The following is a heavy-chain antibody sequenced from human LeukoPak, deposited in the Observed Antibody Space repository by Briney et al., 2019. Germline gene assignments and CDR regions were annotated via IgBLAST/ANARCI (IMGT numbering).Heavy chain of an antibody. D-gene: IGHD6-19*01. J-gene: IGHJ3*02. CDR1: GYSFTTYW. CDR3: AREGVAVATARRGAFDI. Sequence: GESLKISCKGSGYSFTTYWSGWVRQMPGKGLEWMGIIYPGDSDTRYSPSFQGQVTISADKSISTAYLQWSSLKASDTAMYYCAREGVAVATARRGAFDIWGQGTMVTVSS. V-gene: IGHV5-51*01. CDR2: IYPGDSDT.